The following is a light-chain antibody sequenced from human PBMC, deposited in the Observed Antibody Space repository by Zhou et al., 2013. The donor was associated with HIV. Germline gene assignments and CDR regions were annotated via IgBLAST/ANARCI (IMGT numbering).Light chain of an antibody. CDR1: QGISKW. CDR2: GAS. J-gene: IGKJ1*01. Sequence: DIQMTQSPSSVSASVGDRITITCRASQGISKWLAWYQQKPGKAPKLLIYGASSLQSGVPSRFSGSGSGTDFTLTISSLHPEDIATYYCLQDSNYPRTFGQGTRVEIK. CDR3: LQDSNYPRT. V-gene: IGKV1-12*01.